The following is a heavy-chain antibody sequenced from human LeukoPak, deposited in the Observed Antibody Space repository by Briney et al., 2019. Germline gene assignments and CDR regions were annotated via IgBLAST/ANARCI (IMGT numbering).Heavy chain of an antibody. J-gene: IGHJ4*02. D-gene: IGHD1-26*01. Sequence: GGSLRLSCAASGFTFSSYAMHWVRQAPGKGLEWVSAISGSGGSTYYADSVKGRFTISRDNFENTVYLQMNSLRAEDTAVYYCARASGTGSYILDYWGQGTLLTVSP. CDR1: GFTFSSYA. CDR3: ARASGTGSYILDY. CDR2: ISGSGGST. V-gene: IGHV3-23*01.